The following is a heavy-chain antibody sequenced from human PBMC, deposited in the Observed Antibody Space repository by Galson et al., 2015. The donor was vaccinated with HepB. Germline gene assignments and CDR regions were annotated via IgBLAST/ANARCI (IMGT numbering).Heavy chain of an antibody. Sequence: SLRLSCAASGFTVSSNYMSWVRQAPGKGLEWVSVVYAGGTTYYADSVKGRFIISRDISKNTLSLEINTVRLEDTAVYYCARGPLRYLDYWGQGTPVTVSS. CDR1: GFTVSSNY. J-gene: IGHJ4*02. CDR3: ARGPLRYLDY. D-gene: IGHD5-12*01. CDR2: VYAGGTT. V-gene: IGHV3-53*01.